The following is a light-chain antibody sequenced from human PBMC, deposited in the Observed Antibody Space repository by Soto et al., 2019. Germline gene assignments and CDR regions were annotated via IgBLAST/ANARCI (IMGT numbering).Light chain of an antibody. Sequence: QSALTQPASVSGSPGQSITISCTGTSSDVGGYNYVSWYQQHPGKAPKLMIYDVSNRPCGVSNRFSGSKSGNTASLTISGLQAEDEADYYCSSYTSSSTLVVFGGGTKLT. CDR3: SSYTSSSTLVV. J-gene: IGLJ2*01. CDR1: SSDVGGYNY. CDR2: DVS. V-gene: IGLV2-14*01.